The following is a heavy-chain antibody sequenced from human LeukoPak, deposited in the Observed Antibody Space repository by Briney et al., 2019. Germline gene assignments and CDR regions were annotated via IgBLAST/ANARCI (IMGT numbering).Heavy chain of an antibody. V-gene: IGHV1-18*01. CDR2: ISAYNGNT. Sequence: ASVKVSCKASGYTFTSYGISWVRQAPGQGPEWMGWISAYNGNTNYAQKLQGRVTMTTDTSTSTAYMELRSLRSDDTAVYYCARGYDSSGYYYDGRVFDYWGQGTLVTVSS. J-gene: IGHJ4*02. D-gene: IGHD3-22*01. CDR3: ARGYDSSGYYYDGRVFDY. CDR1: GYTFTSYG.